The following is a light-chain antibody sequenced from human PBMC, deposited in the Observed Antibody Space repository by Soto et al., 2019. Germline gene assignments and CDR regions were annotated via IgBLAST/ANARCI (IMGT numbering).Light chain of an antibody. CDR3: LSHTASRSYV. CDR2: NIK. Sequence: QSALTQPASVSGSPGQSITISCTGTSSDVGGYNYVSWYHQHPGQPPKPMHYNIKNRPSGVSYRFSGSESGNTASLTISRLQTEDEADYYCLSHTASRSYVFGPGSKVTVL. CDR1: SSDVGGYNY. V-gene: IGLV2-14*01. J-gene: IGLJ1*01.